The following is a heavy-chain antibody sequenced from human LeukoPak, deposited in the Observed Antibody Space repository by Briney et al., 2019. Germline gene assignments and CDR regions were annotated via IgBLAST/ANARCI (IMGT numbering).Heavy chain of an antibody. CDR3: ARDRYSYGF. D-gene: IGHD5-18*01. V-gene: IGHV4-59*01. CDR2: ISYSGST. Sequence: SETLSLTCTVSGGFISTYYWSWIRQPPGKGLEWIGFISYSGSTYHNPSLKSRVTMSVDTSMNQFSLNLRSVTAADTAVYYCARDRYSYGFWGQGVLVTVSS. CDR1: GGFISTYY. J-gene: IGHJ4*02.